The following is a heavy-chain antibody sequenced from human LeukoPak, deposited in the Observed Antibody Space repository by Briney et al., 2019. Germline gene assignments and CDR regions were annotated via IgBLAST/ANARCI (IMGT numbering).Heavy chain of an antibody. Sequence: ASVKVSCKASEYTFTDFYMHWVRQAPGQGLEWMGWINPNSGGINYAQKFQGRVTMTRDPSISTAYMELSRLTSDDSAVYYCARDAWLVGTTNLYYFDYWGQGTLVTVSS. V-gene: IGHV1-2*02. CDR1: EYTFTDFY. J-gene: IGHJ4*02. CDR3: ARDAWLVGTTNLYYFDY. CDR2: INPNSGGI. D-gene: IGHD1-26*01.